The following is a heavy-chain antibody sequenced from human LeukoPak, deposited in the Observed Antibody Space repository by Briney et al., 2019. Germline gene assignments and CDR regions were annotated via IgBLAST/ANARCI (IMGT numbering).Heavy chain of an antibody. CDR1: GFTFSSYA. J-gene: IGHJ4*02. CDR3: ARDRRGYCSSTSCYPAY. V-gene: IGHV3-64*01. Sequence: GGSLRLSCAASGFTFSSYAMHWVRQAPGKGLEYVSAISSNGGSTYYANSVKGRFTISRDNSKNTLYLQMGSLRAEDMAVYYCARDRRGYCSSTSCYPAYWGQGTLVTVSS. D-gene: IGHD2-2*01. CDR2: ISSNGGST.